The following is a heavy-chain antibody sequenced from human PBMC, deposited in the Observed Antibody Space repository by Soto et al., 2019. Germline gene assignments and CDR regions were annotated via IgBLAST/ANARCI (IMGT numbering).Heavy chain of an antibody. CDR2: IYHSGST. CDR3: ARAFRPVRGVIINSRFDS. Sequence: KTSETLSLTCAVSGGSIGSGGYSWSWIRQPPGKGLEWIGYIYHSGSTYYNPSLKSRVTISVDRSKNQFSLKLSSVTAADTAVYYCARAFRPVRGVIINSRFDSWGQGTLVTVSS. J-gene: IGHJ5*01. D-gene: IGHD3-10*01. V-gene: IGHV4-30-2*01. CDR1: GGSIGSGGYS.